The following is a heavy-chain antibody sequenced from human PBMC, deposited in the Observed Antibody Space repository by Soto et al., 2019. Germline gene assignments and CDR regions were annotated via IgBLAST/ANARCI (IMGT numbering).Heavy chain of an antibody. V-gene: IGHV1-2*02. J-gene: IGHJ4*02. Sequence: ASVKVSCKVSGYTFTGYYMHWVRQAPGQGLEWMGWINPNSGGTNYAQKFQGRVTMTRDTSISTAYMELSRLRSDDTAVYYCASDSSSSWGGFDYWGQGTLVTVSS. CDR1: GYTFTGYY. CDR2: INPNSGGT. CDR3: ASDSSSSWGGFDY. D-gene: IGHD6-6*01.